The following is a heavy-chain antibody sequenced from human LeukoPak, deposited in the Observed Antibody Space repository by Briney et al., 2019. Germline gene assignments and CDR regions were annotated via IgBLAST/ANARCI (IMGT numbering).Heavy chain of an antibody. CDR3: ARGRGYYDSSGYYYPP. Sequence: ASVKVSCKASGYTFTSYDINWVRQATGQGLEWMGWMNPNSGNTGYAQKFQGRVTMTRNTSISTAYMGLSSLRSEDTAVYYCARGRGYYDSSGYYYPPWGQGTLVTVSS. CDR2: MNPNSGNT. CDR1: GYTFTSYD. J-gene: IGHJ5*02. D-gene: IGHD3-22*01. V-gene: IGHV1-8*01.